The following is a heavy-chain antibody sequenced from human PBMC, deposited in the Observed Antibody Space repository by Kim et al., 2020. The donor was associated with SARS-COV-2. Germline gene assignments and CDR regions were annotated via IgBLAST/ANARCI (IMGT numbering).Heavy chain of an antibody. D-gene: IGHD3-9*01. V-gene: IGHV4-34*01. CDR3: ARGLSRGYFDWLSPYYYYYGMDV. CDR1: GGSFSGYY. Sequence: SETLSLTCAVYGGSFSGYYWSWIRQPPGKGLEWIGEINHSGSTNYNPSLKSRVTISVDTSKNQFSLKLSSVTAADTAVYYCARGLSRGYFDWLSPYYYYYGMDVWGQGTTVTVSS. CDR2: INHSGST. J-gene: IGHJ6*02.